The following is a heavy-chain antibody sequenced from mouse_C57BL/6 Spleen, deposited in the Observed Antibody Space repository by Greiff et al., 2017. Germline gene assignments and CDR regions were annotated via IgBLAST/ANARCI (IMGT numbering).Heavy chain of an antibody. J-gene: IGHJ3*01. D-gene: IGHD2-2*01. Sequence: QVQLQQSGAELVRPGASVTLSCKASAYTFTDYEMHWVKQPPVHGLEWIGAIDPETGGTAYNQKFKGKAILTADKSSSTAYMELRSLTSEDSAVYYCTRWPTDLLWLQRGFAYWGQGTLVTVSA. V-gene: IGHV1-15*01. CDR1: AYTFTDYE. CDR2: IDPETGGT. CDR3: TRWPTDLLWLQRGFAY.